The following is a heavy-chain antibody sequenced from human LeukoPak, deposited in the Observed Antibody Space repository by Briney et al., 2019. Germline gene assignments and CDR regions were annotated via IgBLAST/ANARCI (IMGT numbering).Heavy chain of an antibody. V-gene: IGHV4-39*07. D-gene: IGHD3-22*01. CDR1: GGSISSSSYY. CDR3: ARDRPLYYYDSSGYYSP. CDR2: IYTSGST. J-gene: IGHJ5*02. Sequence: SETLSLTCTVSGGSISSSSYYWGWIRQPPGKGLEWIGRIYTSGSTNYNPSLKSRVTMSVDTSKNQFSLKLSSVTAADTAVYYCARDRPLYYYDSSGYYSPWGQGTLVTVSS.